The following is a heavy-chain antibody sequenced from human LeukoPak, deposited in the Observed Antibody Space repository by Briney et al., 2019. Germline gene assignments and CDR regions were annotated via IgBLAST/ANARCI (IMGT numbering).Heavy chain of an antibody. Sequence: GGSLRLSYEGSGFSFSSYWMTWVRPPPGKGPEWVANIRQDESERYSADSVKGRFTISRDNVKKSVYLYMSSLRAEDTALYYCARLSAYYYGSYFYYYMDVWGKGTTVTVSS. J-gene: IGHJ6*03. CDR3: ARLSAYYYGSYFYYYMDV. V-gene: IGHV3-7*01. CDR1: GFSFSSYW. CDR2: IRQDESER. D-gene: IGHD3-10*01.